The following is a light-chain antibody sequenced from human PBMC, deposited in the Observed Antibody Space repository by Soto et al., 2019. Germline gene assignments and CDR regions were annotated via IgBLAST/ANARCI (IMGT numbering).Light chain of an antibody. CDR1: QSVSSSY. J-gene: IGKJ5*01. CDR2: GAS. Sequence: TQSPGTLSLSPGERATLSCRASQSVSSSYLAWYQQKPGQAPRLLIYGASSRATGIPDRFSGSGSGTDFPLTISRLEPEDFAVYYCQQYGSPITFGQGTRLEIK. CDR3: QQYGSPIT. V-gene: IGKV3-20*01.